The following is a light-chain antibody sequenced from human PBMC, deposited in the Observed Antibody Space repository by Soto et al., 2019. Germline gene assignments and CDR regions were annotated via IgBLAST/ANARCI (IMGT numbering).Light chain of an antibody. V-gene: IGKV3D-15*01. CDR3: QQYNNWPLT. CDR2: DAS. CDR1: QSVSYN. Sequence: ETVMTQSPATLSVSPGDRATLSCSASQSVSYNLAWYQQKPGQAPRLLIYDASTRATGIPARFSGSASGTEFTLTNSSLLSEDFAVYYCQQYNNWPLTFGGGTKVEMK. J-gene: IGKJ4*01.